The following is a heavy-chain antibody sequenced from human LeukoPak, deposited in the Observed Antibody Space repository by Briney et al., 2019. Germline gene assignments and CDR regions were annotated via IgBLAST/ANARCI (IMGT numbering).Heavy chain of an antibody. V-gene: IGHV1-69*13. CDR3: ASYRTYYDFWSGAYFDY. Sequence: SVKVSCKASGGTFSSYAISWVRQAPGQGLEWMGGIIPIFGTANYAQKFQGRVTITADESTSTAYMELSSLRSEDTAVYYCASYRTYYDFWSGAYFDYWGQGTLVTVSS. CDR2: IIPIFGTA. D-gene: IGHD3-3*01. J-gene: IGHJ4*02. CDR1: GGTFSSYA.